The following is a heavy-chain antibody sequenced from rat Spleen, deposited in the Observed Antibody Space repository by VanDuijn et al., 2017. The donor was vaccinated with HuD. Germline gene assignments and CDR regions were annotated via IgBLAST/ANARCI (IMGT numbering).Heavy chain of an antibody. J-gene: IGHJ2*01. V-gene: IGHV5-25*01. D-gene: IGHD4-4*01. CDR2: ISTGGGNT. CDR1: GFTYSNYV. Sequence: EVQLVESGGGLVQPGRSLKLSCAASGFTYSNYVMAWVRQAPTKGLEWVASISTGGGNTYYRDSVKGRFTISRDNAKSTLYLQMDSLRSEDTASYYCARQGVGSEYFDYWGQGVMVTVSS. CDR3: ARQGVGSEYFDY.